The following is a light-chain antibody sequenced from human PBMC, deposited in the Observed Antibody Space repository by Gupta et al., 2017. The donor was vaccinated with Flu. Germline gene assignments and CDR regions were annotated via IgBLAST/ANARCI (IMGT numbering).Light chain of an antibody. Sequence: DIQLTQSPSTLSASVGDRVTITCRASQNVNSWLAWYQQKPGKAPKFLIYKASSLQSGVPSRFSGSGSGTQFTLTISSLQPDDYATYYCQQYEAYPLTFGGGTKVEIK. CDR3: QQYEAYPLT. J-gene: IGKJ4*01. V-gene: IGKV1-5*03. CDR1: QNVNSW. CDR2: KAS.